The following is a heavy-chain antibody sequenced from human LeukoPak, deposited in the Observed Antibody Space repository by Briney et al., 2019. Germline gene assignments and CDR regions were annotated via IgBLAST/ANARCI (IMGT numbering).Heavy chain of an antibody. CDR3: ARSQGPYDFWSGYYNWFDP. CDR2: IIHIFGTA. V-gene: IGHV1-69*05. CDR1: GCTFSSYA. D-gene: IGHD3-3*01. Sequence: GASVNVSCKASGCTFSSYAIRWVRQAPGQGLEWMGGIIHIFGTANYAQKFQGRFTITTDESTNTAYLELSSLRSEDTAVYYCARSQGPYDFWSGYYNWFDPWGQGTLVTVSS. J-gene: IGHJ5*02.